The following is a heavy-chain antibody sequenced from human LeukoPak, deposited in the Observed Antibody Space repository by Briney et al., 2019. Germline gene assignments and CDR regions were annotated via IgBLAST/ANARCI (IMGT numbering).Heavy chain of an antibody. CDR3: ARGAGYSYGADY. CDR2: ISYDGSNK. J-gene: IGHJ4*02. D-gene: IGHD5-18*01. CDR1: GFTFSSYA. V-gene: IGHV3-30*04. Sequence: GGSLRLSCAASGFTFSSYAMHWVRQAPGKGLEWVAVISYDGSNKYYADSVKGRFTISRDNSKNTLYLQMNSLRAEGTAVYYCARGAGYSYGADYWGQGTLVTVSS.